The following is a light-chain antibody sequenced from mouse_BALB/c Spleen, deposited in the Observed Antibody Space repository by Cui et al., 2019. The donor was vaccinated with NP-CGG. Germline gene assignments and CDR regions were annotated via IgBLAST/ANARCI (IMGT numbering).Light chain of an antibody. CDR2: STS. CDR3: HQWSSYPWT. V-gene: IGKV4-80*01. J-gene: IGKJ1*01. CDR1: SSVSY. Sequence: QIFLTQSQASISASRRQEITLTCTASSSVSYMHWYQQKSGTSPKLLIYSTSNLASGVPSRFSGSGSGTSYSLTISSVEAEDAADYYCHQWSSYPWTFGGGTKLEIK.